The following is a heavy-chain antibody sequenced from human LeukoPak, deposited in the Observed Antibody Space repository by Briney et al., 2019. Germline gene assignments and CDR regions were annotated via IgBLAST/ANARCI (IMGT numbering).Heavy chain of an antibody. Sequence: ASVKVSCKASGYTFTSYYMHWVRQAPGKGLEWMGGFDPEDGETIYAQKFQGRVTMTEDTSTDTAYMELSSLRSEDTAVYYCATVFYPALAFDYWGQGTLVTVSS. CDR3: ATVFYPALAFDY. V-gene: IGHV1-24*01. CDR2: FDPEDGET. J-gene: IGHJ4*02. CDR1: GYTFTSYY. D-gene: IGHD2/OR15-2a*01.